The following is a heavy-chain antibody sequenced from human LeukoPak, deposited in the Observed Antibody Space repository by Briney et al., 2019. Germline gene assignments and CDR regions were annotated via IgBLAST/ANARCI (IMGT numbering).Heavy chain of an antibody. J-gene: IGHJ6*03. D-gene: IGHD5-12*01. CDR1: GFTFSSYA. V-gene: IGHV3-30-3*01. CDR3: ARDGFGLIVATIARPGKRNYMDV. Sequence: GGSLRLSCAPSGFTFSSYAMHWVRQAPGEGLEWVAVISYDGSNKYYADSVKGRFTISRDNSKNTLYLQMNSLRAEDTAVYYCARDGFGLIVATIARPGKRNYMDVWGKGTTVTVSS. CDR2: ISYDGSNK.